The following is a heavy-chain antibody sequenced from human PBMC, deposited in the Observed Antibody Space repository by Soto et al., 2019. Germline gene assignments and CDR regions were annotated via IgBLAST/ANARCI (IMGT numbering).Heavy chain of an antibody. V-gene: IGHV3-21*01. D-gene: IGHD3-3*02. CDR1: GFTFSSYS. CDR3: ARLATDWYFDL. J-gene: IGHJ2*01. CDR2: ISSSSSYI. Sequence: EVQLVESGGGLVKPGGSLRLSCAASGFTFSSYSMNWVRQAPGKGLEWVSSISSSSSYIYYADSVKGRFTISRDNAKNSLYLQMNSLRAEDMAVYYCARLATDWYFDLWGRGTLVTVSS.